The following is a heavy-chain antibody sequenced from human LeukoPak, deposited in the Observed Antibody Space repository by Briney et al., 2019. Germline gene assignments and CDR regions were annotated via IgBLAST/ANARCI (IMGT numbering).Heavy chain of an antibody. D-gene: IGHD3-22*01. CDR3: AKDEDSSGYTIDY. V-gene: IGHV3-9*01. Sequence: GGSLRLSCAASGFTFDEYAMHWVRQAPGKGLEWVSGISWNSGSIGYADSVKGRFTISRDNAKNSLYLQMNSLRAEDTALYYCAKDEDSSGYTIDYWGQGTLVTVSS. CDR2: ISWNSGSI. CDR1: GFTFDEYA. J-gene: IGHJ4*02.